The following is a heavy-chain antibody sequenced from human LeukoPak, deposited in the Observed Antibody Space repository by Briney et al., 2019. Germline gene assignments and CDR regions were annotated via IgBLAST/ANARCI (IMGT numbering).Heavy chain of an antibody. D-gene: IGHD3-9*01. Sequence: GGSLRLSCAASGFTFSNYWMSWVRQAPGKGLEWVANTNPDGGTKLYVDSVKGRFTISRDNAKNSLYLQMNSLRAEDTAVYYCASGYDILTGYYLDAFDIWGQGTMVTVSS. CDR2: TNPDGGTK. CDR3: ASGYDILTGYYLDAFDI. V-gene: IGHV3-7*03. CDR1: GFTFSNYW. J-gene: IGHJ3*02.